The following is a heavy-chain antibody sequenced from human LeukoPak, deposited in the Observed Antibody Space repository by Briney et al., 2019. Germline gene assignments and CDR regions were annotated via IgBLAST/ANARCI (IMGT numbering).Heavy chain of an antibody. CDR1: GGTFSSYT. CDR2: IIPILGIA. Sequence: GASVKGSCKASGGTFSSYTISWVRQAPGQGLELMGRIIPILGIANYAQKFQGRVTITADKSTSTAYMELSSLRSEDTAVYYCAREWELLPFDYWGQGTLVTVSS. V-gene: IGHV1-69*04. J-gene: IGHJ4*02. CDR3: AREWELLPFDY. D-gene: IGHD1-26*01.